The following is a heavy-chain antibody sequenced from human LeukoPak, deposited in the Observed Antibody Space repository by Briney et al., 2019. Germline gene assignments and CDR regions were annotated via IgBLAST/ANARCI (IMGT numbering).Heavy chain of an antibody. V-gene: IGHV5-51*01. Sequence: HGESLKISYKGSGYSFTSYWIGWVRQMPGKGLEWMGIIYPGDSDTRYSPSFQGQVTISADKSISTAYLQWSSLKASDTAMYYCARHGMVGATGPVYWGQGTLVTVSS. CDR2: IYPGDSDT. CDR1: GYSFTSYW. J-gene: IGHJ4*02. D-gene: IGHD1-26*01. CDR3: ARHGMVGATGPVY.